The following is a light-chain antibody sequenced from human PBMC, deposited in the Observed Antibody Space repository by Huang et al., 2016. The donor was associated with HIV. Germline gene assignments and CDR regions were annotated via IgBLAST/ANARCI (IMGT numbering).Light chain of an antibody. V-gene: IGKV3-20*01. CDR3: QQYGSSVFT. Sequence: EIVLTQSPGTLSLSPGERATLSCRASQSVSNYLAWYQQKPGQAPRLLIYSASNRATDIPDRFSGGRSGTDFTLTISRLEPEDFAVYYCQQYGSSVFTFGPGTKVDIK. J-gene: IGKJ3*01. CDR2: SAS. CDR1: QSVSNY.